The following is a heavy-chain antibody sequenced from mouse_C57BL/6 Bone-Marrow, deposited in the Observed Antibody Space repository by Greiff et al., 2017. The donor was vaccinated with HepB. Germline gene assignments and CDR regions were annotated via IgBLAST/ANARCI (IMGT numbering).Heavy chain of an antibody. CDR2: IYPRDGST. CDR1: GYTFTSYD. CDR3: ARSATVVAPDY. Sequence: QVQLKESGPELVKPGASVKLSCKASGYTFTSYDINWVKQRPGQGLEWIGWIYPRDGSTKYNEKFKGKATLTVDTSSSTAYMELHSLTSEDSAVYVCARSATVVAPDYWGQGTSVTVSS. D-gene: IGHD1-1*01. J-gene: IGHJ4*01. V-gene: IGHV1-85*01.